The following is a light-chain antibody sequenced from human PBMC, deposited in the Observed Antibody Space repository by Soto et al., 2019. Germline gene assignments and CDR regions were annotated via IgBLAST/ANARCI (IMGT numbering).Light chain of an antibody. V-gene: IGKV3-11*01. CDR3: QQRSNWPLCT. J-gene: IGKJ3*01. CDR2: DAS. Sequence: ESVLTQSPATLSLSPGESANLSCRASQSVSSYLAWYQHKPGQDPRLLIYDASNRATGIPARFSGSGSGTDFTLTIISLEPEDFAVYYCQQRSNWPLCTFGPGKKVDIK. CDR1: QSVSSY.